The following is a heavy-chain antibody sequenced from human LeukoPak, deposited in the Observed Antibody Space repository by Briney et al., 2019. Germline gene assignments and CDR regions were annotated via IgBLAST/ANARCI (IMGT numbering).Heavy chain of an antibody. V-gene: IGHV5-10-1*01. Sequence: PGGSLRLSCKGSGYSFTSYWISWVRQMPGKGLEWMVRIDPSDTYTNYSPSFQGHVTISCDKSVSTVYLQWSSLKASDTAMYYCARHVDTTVVTSTFDYWGQGTLVTVSS. CDR1: GYSFTSYW. CDR2: IDPSDTYT. D-gene: IGHD4-23*01. J-gene: IGHJ4*02. CDR3: ARHVDTTVVTSTFDY.